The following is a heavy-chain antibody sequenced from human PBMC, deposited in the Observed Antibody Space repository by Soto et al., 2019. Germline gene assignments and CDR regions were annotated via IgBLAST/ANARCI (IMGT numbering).Heavy chain of an antibody. CDR2: INPNSGGT. J-gene: IGHJ6*02. CDR3: ARDKGIAVAGNYYYYGMDV. D-gene: IGHD6-19*01. CDR1: GYTFTGYY. Sequence: QVQLVQSGAEVKKPGASVKVSCKASGYTFTGYYMHWVRQAPGQGLEWMGWINPNSGGTNYAQKFQGWVTMTRDTSISTAYMELSRLRSDDTAVYYCARDKGIAVAGNYYYYGMDVWGQGTTVTVSS. V-gene: IGHV1-2*04.